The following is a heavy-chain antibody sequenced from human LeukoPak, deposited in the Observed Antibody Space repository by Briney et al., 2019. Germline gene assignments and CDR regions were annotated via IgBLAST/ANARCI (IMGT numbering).Heavy chain of an antibody. CDR1: GFTFSSYA. J-gene: IGHJ4*02. D-gene: IGHD5-24*01. CDR3: AKGRRDGYNPILSPIDY. CDR2: ISGSGGST. Sequence: PGGSLRLSCAASGFTFSSYAMSWVRQAPGKGLEWVSAISGSGGSTYYADSVKGRFTISRDNSKNTLYLQMNSLRAEDTAVYYCAKGRRDGYNPILSPIDYWGQGTLVTVSS. V-gene: IGHV3-23*01.